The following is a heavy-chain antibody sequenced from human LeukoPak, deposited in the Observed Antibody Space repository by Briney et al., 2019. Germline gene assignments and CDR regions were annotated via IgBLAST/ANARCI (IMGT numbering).Heavy chain of an antibody. Sequence: SQTLSLTCAISGDSVSSNSAAWNWIRQSPSRGLEWLGRTYYRSKWYNDYAVSVKSRITINPDTSKNQFSLQLNSVTPEDPAVFYCERGLFHSAEGLVADYYYYGMDVGGQGTRVTVSS. J-gene: IGHJ6*02. CDR1: GDSVSSNSAA. V-gene: IGHV6-1*01. CDR2: TYYRSKWYN. D-gene: IGHD6-19*01. CDR3: ERGLFHSAEGLVADYYYYGMDV.